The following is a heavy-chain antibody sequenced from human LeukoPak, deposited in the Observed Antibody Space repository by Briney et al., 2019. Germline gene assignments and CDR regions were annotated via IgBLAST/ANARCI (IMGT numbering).Heavy chain of an antibody. J-gene: IGHJ6*02. CDR2: IYTSGST. CDR1: GGSISSYY. Sequence: TSETLSLTCTVSGGSISSYYWSWIRQPAGKGLEWIGRIYTSGSTNYNPSLKSRVTISVDTSKSQFSLKLSSVTAADTAVYYCARQTGSNYGYYYYGMDVWGQGTTVTVSS. D-gene: IGHD4-11*01. CDR3: ARQTGSNYGYYYYGMDV. V-gene: IGHV4-4*07.